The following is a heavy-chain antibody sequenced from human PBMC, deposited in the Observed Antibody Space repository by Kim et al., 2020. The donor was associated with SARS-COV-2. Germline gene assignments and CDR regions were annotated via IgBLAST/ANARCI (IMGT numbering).Heavy chain of an antibody. CDR3: ARLAGLLWFGESYGMDV. J-gene: IGHJ6*02. Sequence: LKSRVTIAVDTSKNQFSLKLSSVTAADTAVCYCARLAGLLWFGESYGMDVWGQGTTVTVSS. D-gene: IGHD3-10*01. V-gene: IGHV4-39*01.